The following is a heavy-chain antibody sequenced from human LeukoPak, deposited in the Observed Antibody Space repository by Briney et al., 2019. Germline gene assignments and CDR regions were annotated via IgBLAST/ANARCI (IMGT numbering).Heavy chain of an antibody. CDR3: ARGRDTAMATGVYYYDSSGYYVFDY. D-gene: IGHD3-22*01. CDR2: INHSGST. V-gene: IGHV4-34*01. Sequence: SETLSLTCAVYGGSFSGYYWSWIRQPPGKGLEWIGEINHSGSTNYNPSLKSRVTISVDTSKNQFSLKLSSVTAADTAVYYCARGRDTAMATGVYYYDSSGYYVFDYWGQGTLVTVSS. CDR1: GGSFSGYY. J-gene: IGHJ4*02.